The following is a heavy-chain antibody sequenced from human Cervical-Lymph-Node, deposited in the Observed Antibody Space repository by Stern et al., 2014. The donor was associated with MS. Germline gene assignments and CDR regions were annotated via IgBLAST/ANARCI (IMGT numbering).Heavy chain of an antibody. Sequence: VQLVESGPGLVKPSQTLSLTCTVSGGSISSSGYYWSWIRQPAGKGREWIGRIHDSGSTYYNPSLKSRVTIFMNTTKNHVPLQMPFLTAADTAVYYCATTRWDLFTWNWFDPWGQGTLVTVSS. CDR1: GGSISSSGYY. CDR2: IHDSGST. D-gene: IGHD1-26*01. CDR3: ATTRWDLFTWNWFDP. J-gene: IGHJ5*02. V-gene: IGHV4-61*02.